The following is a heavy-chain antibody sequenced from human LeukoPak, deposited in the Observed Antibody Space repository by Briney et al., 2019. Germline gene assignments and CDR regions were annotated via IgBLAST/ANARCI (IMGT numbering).Heavy chain of an antibody. CDR2: IYYSGST. J-gene: IGHJ4*02. CDR1: GGSFSGYY. CDR3: ARESGGYCTNGVCSSFDY. D-gene: IGHD2-8*01. V-gene: IGHV4-34*01. Sequence: SETLSLTCAVYGGSFSGYYWSWIRQPPGKGLEWIGSIYYSGSTYYNPSLKSRVTISVDTSKNQFSLKLSSVTAADTAVYYCARESGGYCTNGVCSSFDYWGQGTLVTVSS.